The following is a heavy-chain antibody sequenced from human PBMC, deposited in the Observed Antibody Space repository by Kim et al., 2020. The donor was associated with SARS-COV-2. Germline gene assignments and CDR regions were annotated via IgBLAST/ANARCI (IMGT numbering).Heavy chain of an antibody. CDR3: ATRVAVAGTPVSYYYYYGMEV. D-gene: IGHD6-19*01. V-gene: IGHV1-24*01. CDR1: GYTLTELS. J-gene: IGHJ6*02. CDR2: FDPEDGET. Sequence: ASVKVSCKVSGYTLTELSMHWVRQAPGKGLEWMGGFDPEDGETIYAQKFQGRVTMTEDTSTDTAYMELSSLRSEDTAVYYCATRVAVAGTPVSYYYYYGMEVWGQGTTVSVS.